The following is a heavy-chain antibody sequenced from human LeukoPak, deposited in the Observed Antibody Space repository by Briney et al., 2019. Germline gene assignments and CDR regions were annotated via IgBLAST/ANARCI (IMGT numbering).Heavy chain of an antibody. CDR3: ARDVGVVVTDNHLDH. J-gene: IGHJ4*02. V-gene: IGHV4-39*02. CDR2: VYFGGNT. Sequence: PSETLSVTCTVSGGSLSSSSYYWGWTRQPPGKGLECLGIVYFGGNTYYNQSLKRRVTVSVDTYKNQLSLNLSSATAADTAVYYCARDVGVVVTDNHLDHWGQGTLVTVSS. D-gene: IGHD2-21*02. CDR1: GGSLSSSSYY.